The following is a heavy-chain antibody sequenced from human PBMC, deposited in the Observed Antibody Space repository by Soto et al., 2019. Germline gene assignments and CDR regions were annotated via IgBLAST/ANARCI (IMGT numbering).Heavy chain of an antibody. D-gene: IGHD2-2*01. V-gene: IGHV1-18*04. CDR1: GYTFTSYG. CDR2: ISAYNGNT. CDR3: ARPRRYCSSTSCYDNWFDP. Sequence: QVQLVQSGAEVKKPGASVKVSCKASGYTFTSYGISWVRQAPGQGLEWMGWISAYNGNTNYAQKLQGRVTMTTDTSTSTAYMELRSLRSDDTAVYYCARPRRYCSSTSCYDNWFDPWGQGTLVTVSS. J-gene: IGHJ5*02.